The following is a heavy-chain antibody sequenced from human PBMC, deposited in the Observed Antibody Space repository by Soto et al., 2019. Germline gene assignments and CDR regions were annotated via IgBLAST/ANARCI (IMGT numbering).Heavy chain of an antibody. CDR3: ARVTGLRRGLVTATQGGFDY. V-gene: IGHV1-69*13. CDR2: IIPIFGTA. CDR1: GGTFSSYA. Sequence: SVKVSCKASGGTFSSYAISWVRQAPGQGLEWMGGIIPIFGTANYAQKFQGRVTITADESTSTAYMELSSLRSEDTAVYYCARVTGLRRGLVTATQGGFDYWGQGTLVTVSS. D-gene: IGHD2-21*02. J-gene: IGHJ4*02.